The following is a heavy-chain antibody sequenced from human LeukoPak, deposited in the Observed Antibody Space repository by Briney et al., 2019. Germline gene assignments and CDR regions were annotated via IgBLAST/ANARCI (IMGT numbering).Heavy chain of an antibody. Sequence: ASVKVSCKASGYTFTSYYMHWVRQAPGQGLEWMGIINPSGGSTSYAQKFQGRVTMTRDTSTSTVYMELSSLRSEDTAVYYCASSFNMVRGVITGAFDFWGPGTMVTV. J-gene: IGHJ3*01. D-gene: IGHD3-10*01. CDR1: GYTFTSYY. CDR2: INPSGGST. V-gene: IGHV1-46*03. CDR3: ASSFNMVRGVITGAFDF.